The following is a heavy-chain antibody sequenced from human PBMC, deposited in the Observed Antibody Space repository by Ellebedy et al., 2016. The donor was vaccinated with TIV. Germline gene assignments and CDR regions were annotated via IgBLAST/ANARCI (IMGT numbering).Heavy chain of an antibody. CDR1: GFTFTNSA. J-gene: IGHJ4*02. CDR2: IVVGSGNA. V-gene: IGHV1-58*01. D-gene: IGHD6-6*01. Sequence: AASVKVSCKASGFTFTNSAVQWVRQARGQRLEWIGWIVVGSGNAIYAQTFQERVTITRDMSTGTAYMELSSLRSEDTPVYYCAAGSTSSYVYFDYWGQGTLVTVSS. CDR3: AAGSTSSYVYFDY.